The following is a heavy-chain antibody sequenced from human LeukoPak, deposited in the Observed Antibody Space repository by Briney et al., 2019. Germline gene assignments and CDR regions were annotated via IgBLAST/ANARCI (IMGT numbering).Heavy chain of an antibody. CDR2: ISYDGSNK. CDR1: GFTFSSYA. D-gene: IGHD4-23*01. V-gene: IGHV3-30-3*01. J-gene: IGHJ4*02. CDR3: ARGGGHLDC. Sequence: GGSLRLSCAASGFTFSSYAMYWVRQAPGKGLEWVAVISYDGSNKYYADSVKGRFTISRDNSKNTLYLQMNSLRVEDTAVYYCARGGGHLDCWGQGTLVTVSS.